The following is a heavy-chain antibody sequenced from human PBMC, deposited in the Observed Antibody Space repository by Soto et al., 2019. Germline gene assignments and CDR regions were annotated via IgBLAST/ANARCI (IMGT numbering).Heavy chain of an antibody. CDR3: ATEAGDSGDMFAY. J-gene: IGHJ4*02. CDR2: ISGDGRNT. Sequence: PARPLRLWCRDSGVMLRNNGVGWVLQAPGKGLDWVSTISGDGRNTQLADYVKGRFSISRDNYQNTFFMHMNTLRTDETAIYSCATEAGDSGDMFAYWGRGTQVTVHS. CDR1: GVMLRNNG. D-gene: IGHD4-17*01. V-gene: IGHV3-23*01.